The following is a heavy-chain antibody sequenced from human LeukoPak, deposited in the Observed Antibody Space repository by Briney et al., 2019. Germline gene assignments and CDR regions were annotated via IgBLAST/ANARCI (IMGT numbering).Heavy chain of an antibody. V-gene: IGHV4-61*02. Sequence: SQTLSLTCTVFGGSISSGDYYWSWIRQPAGKGLEWIGRIYTSGSTNYNPSLKSRVTMSVDTSKNQFSLKLSSVTAADTAVYYCARTGSYYDILTGYQADNWFDPWGQGTLVTVSS. CDR2: IYTSGST. CDR1: GGSISSGDYY. J-gene: IGHJ5*02. D-gene: IGHD3-9*01. CDR3: ARTGSYYDILTGYQADNWFDP.